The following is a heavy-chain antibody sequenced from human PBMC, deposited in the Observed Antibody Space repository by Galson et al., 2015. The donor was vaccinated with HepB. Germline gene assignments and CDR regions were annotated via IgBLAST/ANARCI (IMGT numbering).Heavy chain of an antibody. J-gene: IGHJ6*02. CDR1: GFSLTTRGMC. Sequence: PALVKPTQTLTLTCTFSGFSLTTRGMCVSWIRQPAGKALEWLALIDWDDDKYYITRLKTRLSISKDTSKNQVVLTMTNMDPVDTATYFCARIQGFYDGSGYPRYYGVDVWGQGTSVTVSS. CDR3: ARIQGFYDGSGYPRYYGVDV. D-gene: IGHD3-22*01. V-gene: IGHV2-70*01. CDR2: IDWDDDK.